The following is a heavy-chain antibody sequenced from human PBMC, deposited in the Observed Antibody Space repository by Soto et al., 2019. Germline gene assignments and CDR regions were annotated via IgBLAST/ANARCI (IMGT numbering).Heavy chain of an antibody. CDR1: GFTFSSYA. J-gene: IGHJ4*02. Sequence: GGSLRLSCAASGFTFSSYAMSWVRQAPGKGLEWVSAISGSGGSTYYADSVKGRVTISRDNSKNTLYLKMNSLRAEDTAVYYCAKTSLASGLSVAGGGDFDYWGQGTLVTVSS. D-gene: IGHD6-19*01. CDR2: ISGSGGST. V-gene: IGHV3-23*01. CDR3: AKTSLASGLSVAGGGDFDY.